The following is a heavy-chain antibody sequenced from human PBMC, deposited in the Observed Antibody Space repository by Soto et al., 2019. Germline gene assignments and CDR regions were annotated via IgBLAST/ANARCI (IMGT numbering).Heavy chain of an antibody. Sequence: EVQLLESGGGLVQPGGSLRLSCAASGFTFRTYAMTWVRQAPGKGLEWVSGISDNGGTTYYADSVKGRFIISRDNSRSALYLQMNSLRAEDTALYYCAKGRGTGATRLGAFDIWGQGTMVTVSS. CDR3: AKGRGTGATRLGAFDI. CDR1: GFTFRTYA. D-gene: IGHD1-1*01. CDR2: ISDNGGTT. V-gene: IGHV3-23*01. J-gene: IGHJ3*02.